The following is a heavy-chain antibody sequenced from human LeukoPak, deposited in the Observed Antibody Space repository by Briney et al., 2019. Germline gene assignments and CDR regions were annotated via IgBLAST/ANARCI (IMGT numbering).Heavy chain of an antibody. Sequence: GESLKISFKGSGYSFTSYWIGWVRQMPGKGLEWMGIIYPGDSDTRYSPSFQGQVTISADKSISTAYLQWSSLKASDTAMYYCARHRIMGVRRAAFDIWGQGTMVTVSS. J-gene: IGHJ3*02. V-gene: IGHV5-51*01. CDR2: IYPGDSDT. CDR3: ARHRIMGVRRAAFDI. D-gene: IGHD3-16*01. CDR1: GYSFTSYW.